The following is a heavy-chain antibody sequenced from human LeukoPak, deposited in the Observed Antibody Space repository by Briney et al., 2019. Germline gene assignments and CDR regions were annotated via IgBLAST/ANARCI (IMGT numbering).Heavy chain of an antibody. J-gene: IGHJ4*02. CDR1: GFTFDDYG. Sequence: GGSLRLSCAASGFTFDDYGMSWVRQVPGKGLEWVSGINWNGSGAGYADSVKGRFTISRDNAKNSLYLQMNSLKAEDTALFYCARGGLYYYDSSGLGYWGQGTLVTVSS. V-gene: IGHV3-20*04. CDR3: ARGGLYYYDSSGLGY. D-gene: IGHD3-22*01. CDR2: INWNGSGA.